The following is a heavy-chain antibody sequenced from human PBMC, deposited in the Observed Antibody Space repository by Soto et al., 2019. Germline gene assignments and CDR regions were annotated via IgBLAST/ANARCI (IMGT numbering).Heavy chain of an antibody. J-gene: IGHJ6*02. CDR3: AYSWNDLLSGYYGMDV. V-gene: IGHV1-69*13. CDR1: GGTFSSYA. Sequence: ASVKVSCKASGGTFSSYAISWVRQAPGQGLEWMGGIIPIFGTANYAQKFQGRVTITADESTSTAYMELSSLRSEDTAVYYCAYSWNDLLSGYYGMDVWGQGTTVTVSS. CDR2: IIPIFGTA. D-gene: IGHD1-20*01.